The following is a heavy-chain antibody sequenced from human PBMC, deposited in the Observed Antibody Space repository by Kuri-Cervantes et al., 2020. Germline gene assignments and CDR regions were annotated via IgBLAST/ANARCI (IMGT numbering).Heavy chain of an antibody. J-gene: IGHJ4*02. D-gene: IGHD3-10*01. CDR3: ARFGSN. V-gene: IGHV3-21*01. Sequence: ETLSLTCAASGFTFSSYAMSWVRQAPGKGLEWVSSISSSSSYIYYADSVKGRFTISRDNAKNSLYLQMNSLRAEDTAVYYCARFGSNWGQGTLVTVSS. CDR1: GFTFSSYA. CDR2: ISSSSSYI.